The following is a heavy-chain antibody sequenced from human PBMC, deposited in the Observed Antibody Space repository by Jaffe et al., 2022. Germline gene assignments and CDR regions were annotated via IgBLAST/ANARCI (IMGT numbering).Heavy chain of an antibody. CDR1: GGSISSSSYY. V-gene: IGHV4-39*01. CDR3: ARQGITMVQAYDY. CDR2: IYYSGST. Sequence: QLQLQESGPGLVKPSETLSLTCTVSGGSISSSSYYWGWIRQPPGKGLEWIGSIYYSGSTYYNPSLKSRVTISVDTSKNQFSLKLSSVTAADTAVYYCARQGITMVQAYDYWGQGTLVTVSS. J-gene: IGHJ4*02. D-gene: IGHD3-10*01.